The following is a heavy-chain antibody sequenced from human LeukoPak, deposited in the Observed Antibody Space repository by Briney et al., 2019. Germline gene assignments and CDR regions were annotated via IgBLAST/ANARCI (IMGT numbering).Heavy chain of an antibody. CDR1: GFTFSSYA. Sequence: GGSLRLSCAASGFTFSSYAMNWVRQAPGKGLEWVSSISSSSSYIYYADSVKGRFTISRDNAKNSLYLQMNSLRAEDTAVYYCAKSTWSMYYFDYWGQGTLVTVSS. D-gene: IGHD5/OR15-5a*01. J-gene: IGHJ4*02. V-gene: IGHV3-21*06. CDR3: AKSTWSMYYFDY. CDR2: ISSSSSYI.